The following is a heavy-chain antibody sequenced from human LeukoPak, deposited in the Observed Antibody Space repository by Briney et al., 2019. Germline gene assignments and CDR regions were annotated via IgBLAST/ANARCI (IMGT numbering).Heavy chain of an antibody. CDR1: GFTFSSYA. V-gene: IGHV3-30*04. CDR2: ISYDGSNK. CDR3: ARDSRIIVVVPAAISPDY. J-gene: IGHJ4*02. D-gene: IGHD2-2*01. Sequence: GGSLRLSCAGSGFTFSSYAMSWVRQAPGKGLEWVAVISYDGSNKYYADSVKGRFTISRDNSKNTLYLQMNSLRAEDTAVYYCARDSRIIVVVPAAISPDYWGQGTLVTVSS.